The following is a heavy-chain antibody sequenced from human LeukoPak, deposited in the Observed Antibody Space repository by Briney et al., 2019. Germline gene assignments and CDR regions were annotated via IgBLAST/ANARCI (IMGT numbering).Heavy chain of an antibody. Sequence: ASVKVSCKASGYTFTGYYMHWVRQAPGQGLEWMGWINPNSGGTNYAQKFQGRVTMTRDMSTSTVYMELSSLRSEDTAVYYCARNGRDYYDSSGYSNTDDAFDIWGQGTMVTVSS. D-gene: IGHD3-22*01. CDR1: GYTFTGYY. J-gene: IGHJ3*02. CDR2: INPNSGGT. CDR3: ARNGRDYYDSSGYSNTDDAFDI. V-gene: IGHV1-2*02.